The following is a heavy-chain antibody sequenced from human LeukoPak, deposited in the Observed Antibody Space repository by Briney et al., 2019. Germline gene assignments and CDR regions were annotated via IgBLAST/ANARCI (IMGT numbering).Heavy chain of an antibody. D-gene: IGHD2-2*01. Sequence: GGSLRLSCAASGFTFSSYSMNWVRQAPGKGLEWVSSISSSSSYIYYADSVKGRFTISRDNSKNSLYLQMNSLRAEDTAVYYCARLKLLWSNYFDYWGQGTLVTVSS. CDR1: GFTFSSYS. CDR3: ARLKLLWSNYFDY. CDR2: ISSSSSYI. V-gene: IGHV3-21*01. J-gene: IGHJ4*02.